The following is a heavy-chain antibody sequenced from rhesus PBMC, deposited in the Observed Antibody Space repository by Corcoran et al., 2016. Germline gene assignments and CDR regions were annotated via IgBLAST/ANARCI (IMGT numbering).Heavy chain of an antibody. V-gene: IGHV4-169*02. CDR1: GGSISRSS. CDR2: IYGSGSST. J-gene: IGHJ5-1*01. D-gene: IGHD1-26*01. CDR3: VREGSTGTITYNRFDV. Sequence: QLQLQESGPGLVKPSETLSVTCAVSGGSISRSSWSWIRQAPGKGLEWIGYIYGSGSSTNYNPSLKSRVTLSVDTSKNQFSLKLSSVTAADTAVYYCVREGSTGTITYNRFDVWGPGVLVTVSS.